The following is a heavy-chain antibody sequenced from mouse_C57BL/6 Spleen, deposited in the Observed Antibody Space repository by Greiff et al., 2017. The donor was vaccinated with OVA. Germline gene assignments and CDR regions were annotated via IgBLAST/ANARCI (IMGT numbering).Heavy chain of an antibody. J-gene: IGHJ4*01. CDR1: GFTFSSYA. CDR3: ARDRDGSTYYAMDY. CDR2: ISDGGSYT. Sequence: EVQLVESGGGLVKPGGSLKLSCAASGFTFSSYAMSWVRQTPEKRLEWVATISDGGSYTYYPDNVKGRFTISRYNAKNNLYLQMSHLKSEDTAMYYCARDRDGSTYYAMDYWGQGTSVTVSS. V-gene: IGHV5-4*01. D-gene: IGHD1-1*01.